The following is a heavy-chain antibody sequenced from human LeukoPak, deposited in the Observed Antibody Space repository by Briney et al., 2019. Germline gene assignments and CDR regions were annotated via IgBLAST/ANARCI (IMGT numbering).Heavy chain of an antibody. Sequence: SETLSLTCTVSGGSISSYYWSWIRQPPGKGLEWVGYICYSGSTKYYPSFESRVNISVDTSKNQFSLKLSSVTAADTAVYYCARVYSSSWFGWFDPWGQGTLVTVSS. D-gene: IGHD6-13*01. CDR1: GGSISSYY. J-gene: IGHJ5*02. CDR3: ARVYSSSWFGWFDP. V-gene: IGHV4-59*01. CDR2: ICYSGST.